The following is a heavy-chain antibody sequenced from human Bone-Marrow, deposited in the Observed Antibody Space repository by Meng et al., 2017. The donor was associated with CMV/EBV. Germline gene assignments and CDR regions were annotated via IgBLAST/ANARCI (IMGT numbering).Heavy chain of an antibody. CDR2: INHSGST. CDR1: GWSFSGYY. D-gene: IGHD4-23*01. V-gene: IGHV4-34*01. J-gene: IGHJ1*01. CDR3: ARTFLYGGNFLRAERAGIIQH. Sequence: GSLRLSCAVYGWSFSGYYCSWIRQPPGKGLEWIGEINHSGSTNYNPSLKSGDTISVDTTKNQCSRKLSSVTDAETAVYYSARTFLYGGNFLRAERAGIIQHWGQGTLVTVSS.